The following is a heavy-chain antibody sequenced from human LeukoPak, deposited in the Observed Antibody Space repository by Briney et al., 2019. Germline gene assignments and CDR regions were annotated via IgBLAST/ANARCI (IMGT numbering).Heavy chain of an antibody. V-gene: IGHV3-23*01. D-gene: IGHD3-22*01. J-gene: IGHJ1*01. Sequence: GGSLRLSCAASGFTFSSYGMSWVRQAPGKGLEWVSGISGSGGSTYYADSVKGRLTISRDNSKNTLYLQMNSLRAEDTAVYYCARGLYYYDSSDFAEYFQHWGQGTLVTVSS. CDR1: GFTFSSYG. CDR3: ARGLYYYDSSDFAEYFQH. CDR2: ISGSGGST.